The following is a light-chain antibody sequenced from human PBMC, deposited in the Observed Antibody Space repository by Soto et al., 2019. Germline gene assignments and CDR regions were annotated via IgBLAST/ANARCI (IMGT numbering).Light chain of an antibody. J-gene: IGKJ5*01. V-gene: IGKV1-33*01. CDR1: QDISNY. CDR2: DAS. Sequence: DIQMTQSPSSLSASVGDRVTITCQASQDISNYLNWYQQKPGKAPKLLNYDASNLETGVPSRFSGSGSGTDFTFTISSLQPEDIATYYRQQYDNLPITFGQGTRLEIK. CDR3: QQYDNLPIT.